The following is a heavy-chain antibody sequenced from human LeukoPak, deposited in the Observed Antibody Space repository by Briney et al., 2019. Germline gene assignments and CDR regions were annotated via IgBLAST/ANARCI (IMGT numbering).Heavy chain of an antibody. CDR1: GSTFSGYW. CDR3: ARTFAAAHIDY. J-gene: IGHJ4*02. V-gene: IGHV3-74*01. Sequence: GGSLRLSCAASGSTFSGYWMHWVRQAPGKGLVWVSRIKSDGSSTTYADSVKGRFTISRDNAKNTLYLEMNSLRAEDTAVYYCARTFAAAHIDYWGQGNPV. D-gene: IGHD6-25*01. CDR2: IKSDGSST.